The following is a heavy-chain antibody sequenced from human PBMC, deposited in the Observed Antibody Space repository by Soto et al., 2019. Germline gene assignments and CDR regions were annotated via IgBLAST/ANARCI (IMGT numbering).Heavy chain of an antibody. CDR2: ISYDGRDK. D-gene: IGHD6-13*01. CDR3: ARRAAAGRSFDY. J-gene: IGHJ4*02. Sequence: QVQLVESGGGVVQPGRSLRLSCAASGFTFSSYAMHWVRQAPGTGLEWVAVISYDGRDKYYPDSVKGRFTISRDNSKNSLFLQMNSLRAEDTAVYYCARRAAAGRSFDYWGLGTLVTVSS. V-gene: IGHV3-30*04. CDR1: GFTFSSYA.